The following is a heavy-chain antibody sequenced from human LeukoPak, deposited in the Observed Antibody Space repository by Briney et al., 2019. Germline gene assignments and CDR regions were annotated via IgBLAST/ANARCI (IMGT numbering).Heavy chain of an antibody. CDR3: ARAAGDTYGYRYFFDY. CDR2: INPNGGST. D-gene: IGHD5-18*01. CDR1: GYTFTIYY. Sequence: ASVTVSCTASGYTFTIYYIHWVRQAPGQGLEWMGLINPNGGSTTYAQQFQGRVTMTRDTSTSTVYMELSSLRSEDTAVYYCARAAGDTYGYRYFFDYWDPGTLLTVSS. V-gene: IGHV1-46*01. J-gene: IGHJ4*02.